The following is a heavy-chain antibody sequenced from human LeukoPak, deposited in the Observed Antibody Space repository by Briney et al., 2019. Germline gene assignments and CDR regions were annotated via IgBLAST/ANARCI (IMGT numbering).Heavy chain of an antibody. D-gene: IGHD6-13*01. CDR2: IYINGDT. CDR1: GGSISSSSYY. Sequence: SETLSLTCTVSGGSISSSSYYWSWIRQSPGKGLEWIGYIYINGDTNYNPSLKSRVTISVDTSKNQFSLKLSSVTAADTAVYYCARHEGSWHFALLDHWGQGTLVTVSS. CDR3: ARHEGSWHFALLDH. J-gene: IGHJ4*02. V-gene: IGHV4-61*05.